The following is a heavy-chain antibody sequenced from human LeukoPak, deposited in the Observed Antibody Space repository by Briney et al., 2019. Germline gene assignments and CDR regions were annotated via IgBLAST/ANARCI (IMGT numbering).Heavy chain of an antibody. CDR2: INSDGSTT. Sequence: GGSLRLSCAASGFTFSSYWIHWGRQAPGKGLVWVSRINSDGSTTIHADSVKGRFTISRDNAKNTLYLQMHSLRAGDTAVYYCATDIVATIAAYYWGQGTLVTVSS. CDR1: GFTFSSYW. V-gene: IGHV3-74*01. CDR3: ATDIVATIAAYY. D-gene: IGHD5-12*01. J-gene: IGHJ4*02.